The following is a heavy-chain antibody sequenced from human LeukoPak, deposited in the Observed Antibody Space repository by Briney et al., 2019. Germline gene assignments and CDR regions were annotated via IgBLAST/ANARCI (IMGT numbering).Heavy chain of an antibody. CDR2: IWYDGSNK. D-gene: IGHD4-17*01. CDR3: AKDLRDYRYYFDY. J-gene: IGHJ4*02. V-gene: IGHV3-33*06. Sequence: GRSLRLSCAASGFTFSSYGMHWVRQAPGKGLEWVAVIWYDGSNKYYADSVKGRFTISRDNSKNTLYLQMNSLRAEDTAVYYCAKDLRDYRYYFDYRGQGTLVTVSS. CDR1: GFTFSSYG.